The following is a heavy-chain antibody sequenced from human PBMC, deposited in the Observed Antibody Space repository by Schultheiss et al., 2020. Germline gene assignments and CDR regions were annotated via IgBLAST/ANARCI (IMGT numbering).Heavy chain of an antibody. CDR2: INHSGST. CDR1: GGSFSGYY. CDR3: ARECYDFWSGYGTDY. J-gene: IGHJ4*02. D-gene: IGHD3-3*01. V-gene: IGHV4-34*01. Sequence: SQTLSLTCAVYGGSFSGYYWSWIRQPPGKGLEWIGEINHSGSTNYNPSLKSRVTISVDTSKNQFSLKLSSVTAADTAVYYCARECYDFWSGYGTDYWGQGTLVTVSS.